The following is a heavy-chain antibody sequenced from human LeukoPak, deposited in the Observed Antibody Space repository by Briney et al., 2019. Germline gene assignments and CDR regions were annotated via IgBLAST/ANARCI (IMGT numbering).Heavy chain of an antibody. V-gene: IGHV3-33*06. CDR2: IWYDGSNK. CDR3: AKEGPEGEAATLH. CDR1: GFTFSSYG. J-gene: IGHJ4*02. D-gene: IGHD2-15*01. Sequence: PGGSLRLSCAASGFTFSSYGMHWVRQAPGKGLEWVAVIWYDGSNKYYADSVKGRFTISRDNSKNTLYLQMNSLRAEDTAVYYCAKEGPEGEAATLHWGQGTLVTVSS.